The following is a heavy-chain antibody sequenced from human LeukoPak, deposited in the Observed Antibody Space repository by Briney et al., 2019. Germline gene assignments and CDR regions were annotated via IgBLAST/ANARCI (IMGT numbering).Heavy chain of an antibody. CDR2: IRYDGSNK. D-gene: IGHD3-10*01. V-gene: IGHV3-30*02. CDR3: AREGYYGSVLYYYYYMDV. Sequence: GGSLRLSCAASGFTFSSYGMHWVRQAPGKGLEWVAFIRYDGSNKYYADSVKGRFTISRDNSKNTLYLQMNSLRAEDTAVYYCAREGYYGSVLYYYYYMDVWGKGTTVTVSS. J-gene: IGHJ6*03. CDR1: GFTFSSYG.